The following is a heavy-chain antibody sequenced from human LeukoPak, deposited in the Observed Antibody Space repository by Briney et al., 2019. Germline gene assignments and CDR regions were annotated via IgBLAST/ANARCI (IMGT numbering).Heavy chain of an antibody. V-gene: IGHV1-69*05. CDR2: IIPIFGTA. Sequence: ASVKVSCKASGGTFSSYAISWVRQAPGQGLEWMGGIIPIFGTANYAQKFQGRVTMTTDTSTSTAYMELRSLRSDDTAVYYCARVASPSYGDYEIDYWGQGTLVTVSS. D-gene: IGHD4-17*01. J-gene: IGHJ4*02. CDR3: ARVASPSYGDYEIDY. CDR1: GGTFSSYA.